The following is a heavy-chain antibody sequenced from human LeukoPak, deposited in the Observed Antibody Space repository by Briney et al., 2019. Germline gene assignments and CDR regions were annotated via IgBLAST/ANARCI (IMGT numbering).Heavy chain of an antibody. CDR3: AKDHYGDYYFDY. Sequence: GGSLRLSCAASGFTFSSYAMHWVRQAPGKGLEWVSAISGSGGSTYYADSVKGRFTISRDNSKNTLYLQMNSLRAEDTAVYYCAKDHYGDYYFDYWGQGTLVTVSS. J-gene: IGHJ4*02. V-gene: IGHV3-23*01. D-gene: IGHD4-17*01. CDR2: ISGSGGST. CDR1: GFTFSSYA.